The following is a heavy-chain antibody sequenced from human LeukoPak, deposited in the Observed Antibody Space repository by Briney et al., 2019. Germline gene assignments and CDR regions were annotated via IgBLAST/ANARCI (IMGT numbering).Heavy chain of an antibody. CDR1: GFTFSSYG. CDR2: ISYDGSNK. V-gene: IGHV3-30*18. D-gene: IGHD3-10*01. Sequence: PGGSLRLSCAASGFTFSSYGMHWVRQAPGKGLEWVAVISYDGSNKYYADSVKGRFTISRDNSKNTLYLQMNSLRAEDTAVYYCAKDGSYYPDFWGQGTLVTVSS. J-gene: IGHJ4*02. CDR3: AKDGSYYPDF.